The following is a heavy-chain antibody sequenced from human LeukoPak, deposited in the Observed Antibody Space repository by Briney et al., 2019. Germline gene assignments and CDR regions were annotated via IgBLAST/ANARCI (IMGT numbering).Heavy chain of an antibody. V-gene: IGHV3-23*01. J-gene: IGHJ4*02. CDR3: AKLMRDYYDSSGYYSYYFDY. CDR1: GFTFSSYA. Sequence: GGSLRLSCAASGFTFSSYAMSWVRQAPGKGLEWVSAISGSGGSTYYADSVKGRFTISRDNSMNTLYLQMNSLRAEDTAVYYCAKLMRDYYDSSGYYSYYFDYWGQGTLVTVSS. CDR2: ISGSGGST. D-gene: IGHD3-22*01.